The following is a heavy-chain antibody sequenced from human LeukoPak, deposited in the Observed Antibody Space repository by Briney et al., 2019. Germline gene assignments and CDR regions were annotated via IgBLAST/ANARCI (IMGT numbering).Heavy chain of an antibody. CDR2: ISGSGGST. J-gene: IGHJ6*04. V-gene: IGHV3-23*01. CDR3: ANGPAASDLYYYYYGMDV. D-gene: IGHD2-2*01. CDR1: GFTFSSYA. Sequence: GGSLRLSCAASGFTFSSYAMSWVRQAPGKGLEWVSAISGSGGSTYYPDSVKGRFTISRDNSKNTLYLQMNSLRAEDTAVYYCANGPAASDLYYYYYGMDVWGKGTTVTVSS.